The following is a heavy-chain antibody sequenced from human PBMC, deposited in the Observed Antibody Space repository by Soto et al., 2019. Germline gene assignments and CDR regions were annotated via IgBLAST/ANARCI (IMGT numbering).Heavy chain of an antibody. D-gene: IGHD2-2*01. V-gene: IGHV3-23*01. CDR2: ISGTNGGT. CDR3: AKDRCSTSSCYFDF. Sequence: GGSLRLSCAASGVTFSSHAMTWVRQVPGKGLEWVSAISGTNGGTYYADSVKGRFTISRDNSKNTLYLQMNSLRVEDTALYYCAKDRCSTSSCYFDFWGQGTQVTVSS. CDR1: GVTFSSHA. J-gene: IGHJ4*02.